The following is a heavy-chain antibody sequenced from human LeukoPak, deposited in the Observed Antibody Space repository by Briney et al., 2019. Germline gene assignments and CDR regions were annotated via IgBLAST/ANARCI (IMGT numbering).Heavy chain of an antibody. CDR1: GDIFSRYA. CDR3: ARGWDHDSDGRPTAYVY. V-gene: IGHV1-69*13. Sequence: GASVTVSCKASGDIFSRYAISWVRQAPGQGLEWMGGIIPIFGTANYAQKFQGRVTITADESTSTAYMELSSLRSEDTAVYYCARGWDHDSDGRPTAYVYWGQGTLVTVSS. D-gene: IGHD3-22*01. J-gene: IGHJ4*02. CDR2: IIPIFGTA.